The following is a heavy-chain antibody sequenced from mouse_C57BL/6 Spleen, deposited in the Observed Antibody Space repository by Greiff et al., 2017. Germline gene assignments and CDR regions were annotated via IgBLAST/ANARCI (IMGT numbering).Heavy chain of an antibody. V-gene: IGHV3-6*01. CDR1: GYSITSGYY. CDR3: ATNSYYFDY. D-gene: IGHD4-1*02. J-gene: IGHJ2*01. CDR2: ISYDGSN. Sequence: EVKLQESGPGLVKPSQSLSLTCSVTGYSITSGYYWNWIRQFPGNKLEWMGYISYDGSNNYNPSLKNRISITRDTSKNQFFLKLNSVTTEDTATYYCATNSYYFDYWGQGTTLTVSS.